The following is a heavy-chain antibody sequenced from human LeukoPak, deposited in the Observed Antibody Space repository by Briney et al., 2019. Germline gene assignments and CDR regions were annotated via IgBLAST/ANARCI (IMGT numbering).Heavy chain of an antibody. CDR1: GGSFSGYY. Sequence: SETLSLTCAVYGGSFSGYYWSWIRQPPGKGLEWIGEINHSGSTNYNPSLKSRVTISVDTSKNQFSLKLSSVTAADTAVYYCARGDTMVRGVIINYYYYGMDVWGQGTTVTVSS. V-gene: IGHV4-34*01. CDR2: INHSGST. J-gene: IGHJ6*02. CDR3: ARGDTMVRGVIINYYYYGMDV. D-gene: IGHD3-10*01.